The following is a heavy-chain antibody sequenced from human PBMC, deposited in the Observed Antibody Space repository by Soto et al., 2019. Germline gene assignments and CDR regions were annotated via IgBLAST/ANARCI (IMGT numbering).Heavy chain of an antibody. CDR1: GGTFSSYT. Sequence: QVQLVQSGAEVKKPGSSVKVSCKASGGTFSSYTISWVRQAPGQGLEWMGRIIPILGIANYAQKFQGRVKITADKYTSTAYMELSSLRSEDTAVYYCAREDDGIPFDYWGQGTLVTVSS. CDR2: IIPILGIA. V-gene: IGHV1-69*08. CDR3: AREDDGIPFDY. D-gene: IGHD1-1*01. J-gene: IGHJ4*02.